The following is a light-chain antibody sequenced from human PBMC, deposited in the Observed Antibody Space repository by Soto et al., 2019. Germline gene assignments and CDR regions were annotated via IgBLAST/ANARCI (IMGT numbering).Light chain of an antibody. V-gene: IGKV1-39*01. Sequence: DIQMTQSPSSLSASVGDRVTITCRASQSISSYLNWYQQKPGKAPKLLIYAASSLQSGVPSRFSGSGSRTDFTLTISSLQPEDFATYYCQRSYSTPLTFGGGTKVEIK. CDR2: AAS. CDR1: QSISSY. CDR3: QRSYSTPLT. J-gene: IGKJ4*01.